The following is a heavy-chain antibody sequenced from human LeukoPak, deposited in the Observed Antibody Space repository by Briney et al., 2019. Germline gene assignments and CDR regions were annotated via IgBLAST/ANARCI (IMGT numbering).Heavy chain of an antibody. J-gene: IGHJ3*02. Sequence: KSGGSLRLSCAASGFTFSSYSMNWVRQAPGKGLEWVSSISSSSSYVYYADSVKGRFTISRDNAKNSLYLQMNSLRAEDTAVYYCARAVSPEANAFDIWGQGTMVTVSS. V-gene: IGHV3-21*01. CDR2: ISSSSSYV. D-gene: IGHD4-11*01. CDR3: ARAVSPEANAFDI. CDR1: GFTFSSYS.